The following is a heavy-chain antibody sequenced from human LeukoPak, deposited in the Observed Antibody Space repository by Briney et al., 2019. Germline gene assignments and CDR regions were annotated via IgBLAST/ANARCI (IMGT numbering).Heavy chain of an antibody. CDR1: GATFSDYA. D-gene: IGHD3-3*01. V-gene: IGHV1-69*10. J-gene: IGHJ6*04. Sequence: ASVKVSCRASGATFSDYALNWVRQAPGQGLEWMGVFIPILGTANSTQKFQDRVTITADMSTNTAYMELSSLRSEDTAVYFCARIPVFGVVLHQEPVWGKGTTVTVSS. CDR3: ARIPVFGVVLHQEPV. CDR2: FIPILGTA.